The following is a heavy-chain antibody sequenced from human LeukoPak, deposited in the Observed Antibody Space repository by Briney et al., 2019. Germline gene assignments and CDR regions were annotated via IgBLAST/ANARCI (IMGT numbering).Heavy chain of an antibody. CDR3: ARVPKGSGYSGYFDY. V-gene: IGHV4-61*08. J-gene: IGHJ4*02. D-gene: IGHD2-15*01. CDR2: IYYSWST. Sequence: SQTLSLTCPVSGCSISSGGYYWSWIRQPPGKGLEWIGYIYYSWSTSYNPSLESRVTISVDTSKSQFSLKLSSVTAADTAVYYCARVPKGSGYSGYFDYWGQGTLVTVSS. CDR1: GCSISSGGYY.